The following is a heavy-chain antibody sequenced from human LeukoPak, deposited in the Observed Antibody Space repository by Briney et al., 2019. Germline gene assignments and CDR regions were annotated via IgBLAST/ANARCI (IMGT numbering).Heavy chain of an antibody. V-gene: IGHV3-74*01. CDR1: GFTFNNYW. CDR3: AKETDGFDV. J-gene: IGHJ3*01. CDR2: IRFDGGDT. Sequence: GGSLRLSRAASGFTFNNYWMHWVRQAPGMGLVWVSSIRFDGGDTAYADSAKGRFTISRDNAKNTMFLQMNNLRAEDTAVYYCAKETDGFDVWGQGTLVTVSS.